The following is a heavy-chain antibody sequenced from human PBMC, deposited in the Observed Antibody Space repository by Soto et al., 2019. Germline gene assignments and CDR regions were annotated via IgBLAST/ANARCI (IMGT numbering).Heavy chain of an antibody. Sequence: PGGSLRLSCAASGFTFSSYAMSWVRQAPGKGLEWVSTISGSGGSTYYADSVKGRFTISRDNSKNTLYLQMNSLRAEDTAVYYCAKEISSGWFYGMDVWGQGTTVTVSS. CDR2: ISGSGGST. V-gene: IGHV3-23*01. CDR3: AKEISSGWFYGMDV. J-gene: IGHJ6*02. D-gene: IGHD6-19*01. CDR1: GFTFSSYA.